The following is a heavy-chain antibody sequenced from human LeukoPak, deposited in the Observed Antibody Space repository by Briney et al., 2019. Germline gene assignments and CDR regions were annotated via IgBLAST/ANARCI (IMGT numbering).Heavy chain of an antibody. Sequence: GASVKVSCKASGYSFTNYAIHWMRRAPGQRLEWLGWINAGNGNAKYSRHFQGRVTITRDTSAITAYMELSSLRSEDMAVYYCARDLKRRSSGWLTAAAGDYWGQGTLVTVSS. J-gene: IGHJ4*02. CDR3: ARDLKRRSSGWLTAAAGDY. V-gene: IGHV1-3*03. CDR1: GYSFTNYA. D-gene: IGHD6-19*01. CDR2: INAGNGNA.